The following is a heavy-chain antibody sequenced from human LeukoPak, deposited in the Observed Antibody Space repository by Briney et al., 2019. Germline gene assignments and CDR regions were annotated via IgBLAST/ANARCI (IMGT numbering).Heavy chain of an antibody. D-gene: IGHD6-13*01. CDR3: ARVMDGSSWLDAFDI. Sequence: GGSLRLSCAASGFTFSSYSMNWVRQAPGKGLEWASSISGSSSYIYYADSVKGRFTISRDNAKNSLYLQMNSLRAEDTAVFYCARVMDGSSWLDAFDIWGQGTMVTVSS. CDR1: GFTFSSYS. CDR2: ISGSSSYI. J-gene: IGHJ3*02. V-gene: IGHV3-21*01.